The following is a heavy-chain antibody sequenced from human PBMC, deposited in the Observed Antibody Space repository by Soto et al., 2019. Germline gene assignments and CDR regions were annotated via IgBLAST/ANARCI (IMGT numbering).Heavy chain of an antibody. D-gene: IGHD1-26*01. V-gene: IGHV4-31*03. J-gene: IGHJ5*01. CDR1: SGSISSGGLY. CDR3: ARDSGSYSMSYWWFDP. CDR2: IFHSGNT. Sequence: PSETLSLTCTVSSGSISSGGLYWSWIRQHPGKGLEWIGNIFHSGNTNYNPSLKSRVTISVDTSKNQFSLKVNSVTAADTAVYYCARDSGSYSMSYWWFDPWGPGTLVTVSS.